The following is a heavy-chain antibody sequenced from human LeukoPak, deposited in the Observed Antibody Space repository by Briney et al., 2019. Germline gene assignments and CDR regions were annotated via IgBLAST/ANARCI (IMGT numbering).Heavy chain of an antibody. D-gene: IGHD3-22*01. V-gene: IGHV4-59*08. CDR2: IYYSGST. Sequence: SETLSLTCTVSGGSISSYYWSWVRQPPGKGLEWVGYIYYSGSTNYNPSLKSRVTISVDTSKNQFSLKLSSVTAADTAVYYCARHDYDSSGYYLAYWGQGTLVTVSS. J-gene: IGHJ4*02. CDR3: ARHDYDSSGYYLAY. CDR1: GGSISSYY.